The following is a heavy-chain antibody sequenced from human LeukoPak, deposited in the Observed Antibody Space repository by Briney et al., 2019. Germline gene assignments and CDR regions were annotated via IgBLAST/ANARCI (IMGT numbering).Heavy chain of an antibody. Sequence: GGPLRLSCAASGFTFSNAWMSWVRQAPGKGLEWIGQIKSKIDGGTTDSAAPVKDRFTISRDDSKNTLYLQMNSLRAEDTAVYYCTRGYGDWFDPWGQGTLVTVSS. D-gene: IGHD5-18*01. V-gene: IGHV3-15*05. J-gene: IGHJ5*02. CDR3: TRGYGDWFDP. CDR2: IKSKIDGGTT. CDR1: GFTFSNAW.